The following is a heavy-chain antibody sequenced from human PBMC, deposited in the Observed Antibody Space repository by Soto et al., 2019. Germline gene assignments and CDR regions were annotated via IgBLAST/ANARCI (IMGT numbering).Heavy chain of an antibody. CDR2: IGRSSSYT. V-gene: IGHV3-11*05. D-gene: IGHD3-9*01. Sequence: QVQLVESGGGLVKPGGSLRLSCAASGFTFSDYYMSGIRQAPGKGLEWVSYIGRSSSYTNYADSVKGRFTISRDNAKNSLYLQMNSLRAEDTAVYYCARDADILTGSDPFDIWGQGTMVTVSS. CDR1: GFTFSDYY. CDR3: ARDADILTGSDPFDI. J-gene: IGHJ3*02.